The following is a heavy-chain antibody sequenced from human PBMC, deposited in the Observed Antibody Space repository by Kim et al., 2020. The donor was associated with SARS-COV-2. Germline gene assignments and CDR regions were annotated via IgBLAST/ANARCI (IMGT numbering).Heavy chain of an antibody. J-gene: IGHJ3*02. V-gene: IGHV3-11*01. Sequence: YYADSVKGRFTTSRHHAKHSLYQQMNSLRAEDTAVYYCARGALGTDAFDIWGQGTMVTVSS. D-gene: IGHD3-10*01. CDR3: ARGALGTDAFDI.